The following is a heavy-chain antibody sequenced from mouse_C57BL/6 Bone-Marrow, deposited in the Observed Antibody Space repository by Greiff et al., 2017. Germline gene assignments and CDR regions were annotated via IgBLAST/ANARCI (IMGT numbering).Heavy chain of an antibody. D-gene: IGHD2-4*01. Sequence: EVQLQQSGPELVKPGASVKIPCKASGYTFTDYNMDWVKQSHGKSLEWIGDINPNNGGTIYNQKFKGKATLTVDKSSSTAYMELRSLTSEDTAVYYCARSYYDYDAAAVYYYAMDYWGQGTSVTVSS. CDR1: GYTFTDYN. V-gene: IGHV1-18*01. CDR2: INPNNGGT. CDR3: ARSYYDYDAAAVYYYAMDY. J-gene: IGHJ4*01.